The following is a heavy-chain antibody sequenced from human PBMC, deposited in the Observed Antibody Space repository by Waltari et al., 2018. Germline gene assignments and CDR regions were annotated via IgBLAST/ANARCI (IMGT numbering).Heavy chain of an antibody. CDR2: ISGGGSPI. D-gene: IGHD1-26*01. Sequence: EVQLVESGGGLVQPGGSLRLSCAASGFTFNSFGMNWVRQAPGKGREWISHISGGGSPIYYAYSVKGRFTISRDNVKNSLYLQMNSLRAEDTAVYYCVPLGASRLTLPRWGQGTLVTVSS. V-gene: IGHV3-48*01. CDR1: GFTFNSFG. CDR3: VPLGASRLTLPR. J-gene: IGHJ4*02.